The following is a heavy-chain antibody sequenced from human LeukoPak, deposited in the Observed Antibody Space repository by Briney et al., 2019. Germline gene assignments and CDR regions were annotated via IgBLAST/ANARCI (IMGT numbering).Heavy chain of an antibody. CDR1: GGSISSSSYY. CDR3: ARGMATTTDY. D-gene: IGHD5-24*01. J-gene: IGHJ4*02. CDR2: IYYSGST. Sequence: SETLSLTCTVSGGSISSSSYYWGWIRQPPGKGLEWIGSIYYSGSTYYNPSLKSRVAISVDTSKNQFSLKLSSVTAADTAVYYCARGMATTTDYWGQGTLVTVSS. V-gene: IGHV4-39*07.